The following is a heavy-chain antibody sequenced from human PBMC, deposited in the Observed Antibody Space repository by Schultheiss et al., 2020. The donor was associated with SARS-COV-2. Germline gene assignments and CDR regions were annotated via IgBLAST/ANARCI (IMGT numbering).Heavy chain of an antibody. V-gene: IGHV6-1*01. D-gene: IGHD2-8*01. CDR1: GDSVSSNSAA. CDR3: ARADGYCTNGVCYWSGYYFDY. CDR2: TYYRSKWYN. Sequence: SQTLSLTCAISGDSVSSNSAAWNWIRQSPSRGLEWLGRTYYRSKWYNDYAVSVKSRITINPDTSKNQFSLQLNSVTPEDTAVYYCARADGYCTNGVCYWSGYYFDYWGQGTLVTVSS. J-gene: IGHJ4*02.